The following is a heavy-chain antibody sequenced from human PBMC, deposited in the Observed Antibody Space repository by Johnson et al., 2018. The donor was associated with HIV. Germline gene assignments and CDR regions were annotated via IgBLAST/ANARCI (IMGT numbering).Heavy chain of an antibody. D-gene: IGHD6-13*01. J-gene: IGHJ3*02. V-gene: IGHV3-20*04. CDR1: GFTFTSYA. CDR3: ASSFYQQLRAFDI. CDR2: INWNGDNT. Sequence: VQLVESGGGVVQPGRSLRLSCAASGFTFTSYAMHWVRQAPGKGLEWVSAINWNGDNTGYTDSVKGRFTISRDNAKNSLYLQMNSLRAEDTAVYYCASSFYQQLRAFDIWGQGTMVTVSS.